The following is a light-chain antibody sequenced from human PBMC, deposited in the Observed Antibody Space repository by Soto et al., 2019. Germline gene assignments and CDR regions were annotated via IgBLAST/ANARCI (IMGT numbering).Light chain of an antibody. CDR3: QQYKTWPRT. CDR1: HSVNSD. Sequence: ETVMTQSPATLSVSPGEGATLSCRASHSVNSDLAWYQQKPGQAPRLLIYGASTRDTGISTRFSGSGSGTEFTLTISSLQSEDCAVYYCQQYKTWPRTFGQGTKVDIK. V-gene: IGKV3-15*01. J-gene: IGKJ1*01. CDR2: GAS.